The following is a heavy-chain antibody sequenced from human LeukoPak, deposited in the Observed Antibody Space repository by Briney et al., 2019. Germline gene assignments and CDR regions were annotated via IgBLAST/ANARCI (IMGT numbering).Heavy chain of an antibody. CDR3: ARDVKAGESFHWFDP. V-gene: IGHV4-59*01. CDR1: GGSISSYY. CDR2: IYYSGST. J-gene: IGHJ5*02. Sequence: SETLSLTCTVSGGSISSYYWSWLRQPPGKGLEWIGYIYYSGSTNYNPSLKSRVTISVDTSKNQFSLKLSSVTAADTAVYYCARDVKAGESFHWFDPWGQGTLVTVSS. D-gene: IGHD3-10*01.